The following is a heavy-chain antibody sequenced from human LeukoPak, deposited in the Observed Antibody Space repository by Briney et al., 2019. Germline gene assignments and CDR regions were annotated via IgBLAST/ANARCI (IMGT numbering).Heavy chain of an antibody. CDR2: IYSGGST. J-gene: IGHJ3*02. V-gene: IGHV3-66*01. CDR1: GFTISSNH. D-gene: IGHD6-19*01. Sequence: GGSLRLSCAASGFTISSNHMSWVRQAPGKGLEWVSVIYSGGSTYYADSVEGRFTISRDNSKNTVYLQMNSLRAEDTAVYYCARYLTGWSSAFDIWGQGTMVTVSS. CDR3: ARYLTGWSSAFDI.